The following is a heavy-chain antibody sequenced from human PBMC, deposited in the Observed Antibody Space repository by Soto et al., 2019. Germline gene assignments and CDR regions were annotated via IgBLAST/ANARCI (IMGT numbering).Heavy chain of an antibody. D-gene: IGHD3-16*01. CDR1: GYTFTSYA. V-gene: IGHV1-3*01. J-gene: IGHJ4*02. CDR3: ARNIPSTGLFDY. CDR2: INAGNGNT. Sequence: ASVKVSCKASGYTFTSYAMHWVRQAPGQRLEWMGWINAGNGNTKYSQKFQGRVTITRDTSVNTAYMELSSLTSEDTAVYYCARNIPSTGLFDYWGQGTPVTVSS.